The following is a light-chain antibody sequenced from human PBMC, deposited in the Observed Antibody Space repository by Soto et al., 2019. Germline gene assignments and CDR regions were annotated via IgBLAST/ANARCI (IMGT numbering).Light chain of an antibody. CDR2: DAS. Sequence: EFVLTQSPGTLSLSPGERATLSCRASQTVRNNYLAWYQQKPGQAPRLLIYDASSRATGIPDRFSGGESGTDFTLNISRLEPEDFAVYYCQQFSSYPLTFGGGTKVDIK. V-gene: IGKV3-20*01. CDR1: QTVRNNY. CDR3: QQFSSYPLT. J-gene: IGKJ4*01.